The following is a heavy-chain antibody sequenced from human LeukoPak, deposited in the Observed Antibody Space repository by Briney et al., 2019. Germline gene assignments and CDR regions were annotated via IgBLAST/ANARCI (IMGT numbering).Heavy chain of an antibody. D-gene: IGHD6-19*01. CDR3: ARHRGSSGWEYFDY. Sequence: SETLSLTCTVSGGSISSSSYYWGWIRQPPGKGLEWIGSLHYSGSTYYNPSLKSRVTISVDTSKTQFSLKLNSVTAADTAVYYCARHRGSSGWEYFDYWGQGTLVTVSS. CDR1: GGSISSSSYY. CDR2: LHYSGST. V-gene: IGHV4-39*01. J-gene: IGHJ4*02.